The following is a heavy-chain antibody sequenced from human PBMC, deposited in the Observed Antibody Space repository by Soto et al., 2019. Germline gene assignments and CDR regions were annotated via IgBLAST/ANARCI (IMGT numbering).Heavy chain of an antibody. D-gene: IGHD3-10*01. J-gene: IGHJ6*02. CDR2: IMPLYAKP. CDR3: ASLTMGSPGQGGIDA. V-gene: IGHV1-69*01. Sequence: QVQLVQSGAEVKKPGSSVKVSCKASGGTFNTYTISWVRQVPGQGLEWMGGIMPLYAKPTYAQPFLGRLTIAAEETTSTVYMLLSSRRSEDPAFYSGASLTMGSPGQGGIDAWAGGTAVTFPS. CDR1: GGTFNTYT.